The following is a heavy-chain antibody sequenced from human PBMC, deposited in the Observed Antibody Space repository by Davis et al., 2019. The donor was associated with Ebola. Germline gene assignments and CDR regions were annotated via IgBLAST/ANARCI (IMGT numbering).Heavy chain of an antibody. D-gene: IGHD1-26*01. CDR3: ARGGDMAGATRTAFDI. Sequence: GESLKISCAASGFTFSTYWMHWVRQAPGKGLVWVSRITSDGSSATYTDSVKGRFTISRDSSNNMMYFQMNSLTAEDTAVYYCARGGDMAGATRTAFDIWGQGTLVCVSS. CDR2: ITSDGSSA. CDR1: GFTFSTYW. V-gene: IGHV3-74*01. J-gene: IGHJ3*02.